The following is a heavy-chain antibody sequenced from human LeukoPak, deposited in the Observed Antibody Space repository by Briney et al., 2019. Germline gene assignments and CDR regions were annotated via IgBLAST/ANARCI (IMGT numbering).Heavy chain of an antibody. D-gene: IGHD3-10*01. CDR3: ASYGSGSYAFDI. Sequence: SETLSLTCTIAGGSISSGSYYWSWIRQPAGKGLEWIGRIYTSGSTDYNPSLKSRVTISVDTSKNQFSLKLSSVTAADTAVYYCASYGSGSYAFDIWGQGTMVTVSS. J-gene: IGHJ3*02. CDR1: GGSISSGSYY. V-gene: IGHV4-61*02. CDR2: IYTSGST.